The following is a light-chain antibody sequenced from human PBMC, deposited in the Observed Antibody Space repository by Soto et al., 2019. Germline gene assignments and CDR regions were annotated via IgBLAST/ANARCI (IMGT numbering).Light chain of an antibody. CDR2: EVT. J-gene: IGLJ1*01. CDR3: SSYTKSTTLDV. CDR1: SSDVGGSDH. V-gene: IGLV2-14*01. Sequence: QSVLTQPASVSGSPGQSITISCTGTSSDVGGSDHVSWYQQHPGKAPKLIIYEVTNWPSGVSHRFSGSKSGNTASLTISGLQAEDEADYYCSSYTKSTTLDVFGTGTKVTVL.